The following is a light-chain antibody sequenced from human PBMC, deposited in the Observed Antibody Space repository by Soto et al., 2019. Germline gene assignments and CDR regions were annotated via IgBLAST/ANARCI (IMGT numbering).Light chain of an antibody. CDR1: SSNIGRGH. J-gene: IGLJ3*02. Sequence: QPVLTQPPSASGTPGQRVTISCSGSSSNIGRGHVYWYQQLPGTAPKLLIQKTDQRPSGVPDRFSGSKSGTSASLAIRGLRSEDEADYYCAAWDDSVNVLFGGGTKLTVL. V-gene: IGLV1-47*01. CDR3: AAWDDSVNVL. CDR2: KTD.